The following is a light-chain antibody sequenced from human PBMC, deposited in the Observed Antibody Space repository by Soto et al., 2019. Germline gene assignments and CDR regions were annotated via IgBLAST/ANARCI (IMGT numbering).Light chain of an antibody. V-gene: IGKV3-11*01. CDR1: QSVSSY. CDR2: DAS. J-gene: IGKJ1*01. Sequence: EILLTQSPATLSLFPGERATLSCRASQSVSSYLAWYQQKPGQVPRLVIYDASNRATGIPGRFSGSGSGTDFTLTISSLEPEDFGVYYCQQRSSWPRTFGQGTKVEIK. CDR3: QQRSSWPRT.